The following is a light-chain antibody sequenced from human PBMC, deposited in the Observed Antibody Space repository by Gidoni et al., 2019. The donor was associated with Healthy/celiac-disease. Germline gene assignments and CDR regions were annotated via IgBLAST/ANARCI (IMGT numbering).Light chain of an antibody. Sequence: EIVLTQSPGTLSLSPGERATLSCRASQSVSSSYLAWYQQKPGQAPRLLIYGASSRATGIPDRFSGSGSGTDFTLTISRLEPEEFAVYYCQQYGSSQFTFXPXTKVXIK. V-gene: IGKV3-20*01. CDR3: QQYGSSQFT. CDR2: GAS. J-gene: IGKJ3*01. CDR1: QSVSSSY.